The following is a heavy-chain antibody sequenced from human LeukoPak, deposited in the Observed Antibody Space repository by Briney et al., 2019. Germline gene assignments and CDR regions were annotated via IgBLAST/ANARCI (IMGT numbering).Heavy chain of an antibody. V-gene: IGHV4-59*01. D-gene: IGHD3-22*01. CDR1: GGSISSYY. Sequence: SETLSLTCTVSGGSISSYYWSWIRQPPGKGLEWIGYIYYSGSTNYNPSLKSRVTISVDTSKNQFSLKLSSVTAADTAVYYCARVSGSYYYDSSGYYYDYWGQGTLVTVSS. CDR3: ARVSGSYYYDSSGYYYDY. J-gene: IGHJ4*02. CDR2: IYYSGST.